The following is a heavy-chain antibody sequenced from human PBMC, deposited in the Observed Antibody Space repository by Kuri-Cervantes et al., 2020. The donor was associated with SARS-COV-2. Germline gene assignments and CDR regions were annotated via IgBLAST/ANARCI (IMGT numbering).Heavy chain of an antibody. CDR2: NDWDDDK. CDR1: GFSLTTSGMC. Sequence: SGPTLVKPTQTLTLTCPFSGFSLTTSGMCVACIRQPPGKALEWLARNDWDDDKYYKTSLNTRLSISEDTSKDQVVLTMTNMDPVDTATYYCVRIRAATVIADYWGQGTLVTVSS. CDR3: VRIRAATVIADY. V-gene: IGHV2-70*11. J-gene: IGHJ4*02. D-gene: IGHD4-11*01.